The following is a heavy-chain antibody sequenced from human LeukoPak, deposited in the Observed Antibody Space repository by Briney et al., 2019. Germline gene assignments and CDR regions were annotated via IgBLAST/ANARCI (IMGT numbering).Heavy chain of an antibody. Sequence: GESLKISCKGSGYSFTTYYIGWVRQMPGKGLEWMGIIYPGDSDTRYSPSFQGQVTISADKSISTAYLQWNSLKASDTAMYYCARSINFWSGYYYESFDYWGQGTLVTVSS. CDR2: IYPGDSDT. J-gene: IGHJ4*02. V-gene: IGHV5-51*01. D-gene: IGHD3-3*01. CDR3: ARSINFWSGYYYESFDY. CDR1: GYSFTTYY.